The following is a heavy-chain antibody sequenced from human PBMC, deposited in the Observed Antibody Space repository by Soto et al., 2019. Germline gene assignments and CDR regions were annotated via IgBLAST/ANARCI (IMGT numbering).Heavy chain of an antibody. CDR2: IFTRDSET. Sequence: PEESLKISCKGPGHLFNNHWIGWVRQTPGKGLEWMGLIFTRDSETKTSPSFQGHVSFSVDNSINTVYLQWTSLKTTDTGIYLCARGYFDSGHGYDLWGQGTLVTVSS. CDR1: GHLFNNHW. V-gene: IGHV5-51*01. CDR3: ARGYFDSGHGYDL. J-gene: IGHJ5*02. D-gene: IGHD3-10*01.